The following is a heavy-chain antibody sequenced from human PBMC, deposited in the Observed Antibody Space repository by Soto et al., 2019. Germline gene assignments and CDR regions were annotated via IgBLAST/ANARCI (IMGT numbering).Heavy chain of an antibody. Sequence: QVQLVQSGAEVKKPGSSVKVSCKASGGTFSSYAISWVRQAPGQGLEWMGGIIPIFGTANYAQKFQGRVTITADESTSTAYMELSSLRSEDTAVYYCASTFSGWDQYYYYYYGMDVWGQGTTVTVSS. V-gene: IGHV1-69*01. CDR1: GGTFSSYA. CDR3: ASTFSGWDQYYYYYYGMDV. J-gene: IGHJ6*02. D-gene: IGHD6-19*01. CDR2: IIPIFGTA.